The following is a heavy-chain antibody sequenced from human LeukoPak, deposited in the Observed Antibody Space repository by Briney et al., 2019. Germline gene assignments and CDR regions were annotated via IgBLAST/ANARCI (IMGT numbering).Heavy chain of an antibody. CDR3: ARGLRDIVVVVAATLFMDV. D-gene: IGHD2-15*01. CDR1: GYTFTGYY. CDR2: INPSSGGT. V-gene: IGHV1-2*02. J-gene: IGHJ6*04. Sequence: ASVKVSCKASGYTFTGYYMHWVRQAPGQGLEWMGWINPSSGGTNYAQKFQGRVTMTRDTSISTAYMELSRLRSDDTAVYYCARGLRDIVVVVAATLFMDVWGKGTTVTVSS.